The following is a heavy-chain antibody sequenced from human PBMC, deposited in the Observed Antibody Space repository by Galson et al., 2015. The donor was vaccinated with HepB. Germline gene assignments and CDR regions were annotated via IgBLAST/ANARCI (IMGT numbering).Heavy chain of an antibody. D-gene: IGHD6-13*01. J-gene: IGHJ4*02. V-gene: IGHV3-21*01. Sequence: SLRLSCAASGFTFSSYSMNWVRQAPGKGLEWASSISSSSTYIYYADSLKGRFTISRDNAKNSLYLQMNSLRAEDTAVYYCARLYSSSFVDYWGQGTLVTVSS. CDR3: ARLYSSSFVDY. CDR2: ISSSSTYI. CDR1: GFTFSSYS.